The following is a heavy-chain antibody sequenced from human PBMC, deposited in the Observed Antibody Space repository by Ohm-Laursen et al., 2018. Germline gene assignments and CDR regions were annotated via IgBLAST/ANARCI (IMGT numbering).Heavy chain of an antibody. D-gene: IGHD1-26*01. J-gene: IGHJ4*02. CDR3: ARGGATEPYDY. CDR1: GGTFSSYA. CDR2: INPSGGST. V-gene: IGHV1-46*01. Sequence: SSVKVSCKASGGTFSSYAISWVRQAPGQGLEWMGIINPSGGSTSYAQKFQGRVTMTRDTSTSTVYMELSSLRSEDTAVYYCARGGATEPYDYWGQGTLVTVSS.